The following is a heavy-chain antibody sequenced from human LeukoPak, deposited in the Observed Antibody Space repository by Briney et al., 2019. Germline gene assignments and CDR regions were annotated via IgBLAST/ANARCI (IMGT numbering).Heavy chain of an antibody. CDR2: IYPGDSDT. CDR3: ARSGTYYGFSDY. CDR1: GYSFTRYW. V-gene: IGHV5-51*01. Sequence: GESLKISCKGSGYSFTRYWIGWVRQMPGKGLEWMGIIYPGDSDTRYSPSLQGQVTISADKSISTAYLQWNSLKASDTAIYYCARSGTYYGFSDYWGQGTLVTVSS. D-gene: IGHD1-26*01. J-gene: IGHJ4*02.